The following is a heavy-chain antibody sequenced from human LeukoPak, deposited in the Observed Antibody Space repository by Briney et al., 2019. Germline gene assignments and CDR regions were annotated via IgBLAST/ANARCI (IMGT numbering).Heavy chain of an antibody. D-gene: IGHD1-1*01. CDR1: GFTFSDYY. J-gene: IGHJ4*02. Sequence: PGGSLRLSCAASGFTFSDYYMSWIRQAPGKGLEWASYISSSGSTIYYADSVKGRFTISRDNAKNSLYLQMNSLRAEDTAVYYCARDPNWNPVSVDYWGQGTLVTVSS. V-gene: IGHV3-11*01. CDR2: ISSSGSTI. CDR3: ARDPNWNPVSVDY.